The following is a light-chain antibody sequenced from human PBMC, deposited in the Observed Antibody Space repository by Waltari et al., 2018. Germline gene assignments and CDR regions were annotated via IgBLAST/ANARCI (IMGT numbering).Light chain of an antibody. CDR1: SGHNNYA. CDR2: VNSDGSH. Sequence: QLVLTQSPSASASLGASVTLTCTLSSGHNNYAIASHHQQPENGPRYLMKVNSDGSHNKGDGIPDRFSGSSFGAERYLTISSLQSEDEADYYCQTWGTGIRVFGGGTKLTVL. CDR3: QTWGTGIRV. V-gene: IGLV4-69*02. J-gene: IGLJ2*01.